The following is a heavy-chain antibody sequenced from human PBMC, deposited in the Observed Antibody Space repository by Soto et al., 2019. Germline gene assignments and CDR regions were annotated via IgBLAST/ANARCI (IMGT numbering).Heavy chain of an antibody. CDR3: AHSGTFGGVIVDPDYYYMDV. Sequence: SGPTLVNPTQTLTLTCTFSGFSLSTSGVGVGWIRQPPGKALEWLALIYWDEDKRYSPSLKSRLTNTKDTSKNQVVLKMANMDPVDTATYYCAHSGTFGGVIVDPDYYYMDVWGKGTTVTVSS. D-gene: IGHD3-16*02. CDR2: IYWDEDK. J-gene: IGHJ6*03. CDR1: GFSLSTSGVG. V-gene: IGHV2-5*02.